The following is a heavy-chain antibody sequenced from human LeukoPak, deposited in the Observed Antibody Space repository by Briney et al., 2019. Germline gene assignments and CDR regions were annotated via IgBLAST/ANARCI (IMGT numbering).Heavy chain of an antibody. CDR3: AKDSNDFWSGYPRDNWFDP. CDR2: IRYDGSNK. J-gene: IGHJ5*02. CDR1: GFTFSSYG. V-gene: IGHV3-30*02. Sequence: PGGSLRLSCAASGFTFSSYGMHWVRQAPGKGLEWVAFIRYDGSNKYYADSVKGRFTISRDNSKNTLYLQMNSLRAEDTAVYYCAKDSNDFWSGYPRDNWFDPWGQGTLVTVSS. D-gene: IGHD3-3*01.